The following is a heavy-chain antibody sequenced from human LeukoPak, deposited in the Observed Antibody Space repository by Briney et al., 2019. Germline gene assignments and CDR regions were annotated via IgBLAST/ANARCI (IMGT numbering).Heavy chain of an antibody. V-gene: IGHV3-23*01. D-gene: IGHD3-10*01. CDR2: ISGSGDRT. CDR1: GFTFSSYA. CDR3: ARDSWGVVVRPY. J-gene: IGHJ4*02. Sequence: PGGSLRLSCAASGFTFSSYAMSWVRQAPGKGLEWVSAISGSGDRTYYADSVKGRFTISRDNSKNTLYLQMNSLRAEDTAVYYCARDSWGVVVRPYWGQGTLVTVSS.